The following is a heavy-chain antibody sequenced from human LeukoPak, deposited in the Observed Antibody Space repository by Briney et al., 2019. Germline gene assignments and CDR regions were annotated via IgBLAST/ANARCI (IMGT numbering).Heavy chain of an antibody. D-gene: IGHD4-11*01. CDR2: INQDGSEK. CDR1: GFILSDYW. CDR3: VTERRYSNWDH. J-gene: IGHJ4*02. V-gene: IGHV3-7*01. Sequence: PWGSLRLSCAPSGFILSDYWLGWIRQAPGKGLEWVAKINQDGSEKYYVGSVKGRFTISRDNAKNSMYLQMDSLRDEDTAVYYCVTERRYSNWDHWGQGTLVTVSS.